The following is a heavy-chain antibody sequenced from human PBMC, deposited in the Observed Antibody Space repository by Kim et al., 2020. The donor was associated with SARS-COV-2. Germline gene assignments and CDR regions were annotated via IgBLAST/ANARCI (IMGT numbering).Heavy chain of an antibody. CDR2: MNPNSGNT. D-gene: IGHD5-12*01. Sequence: ASVKVSCKASGYTFTSYDINWVRQATGQGLEWMGWMNPNSGNTGYAQKFQGRVTMTRNTSISTAYMELSSLRSEDTAVYYCARAPRPRFGMDVWGQGTTVTVSS. V-gene: IGHV1-8*01. J-gene: IGHJ6*02. CDR3: ARAPRPRFGMDV. CDR1: GYTFTSYD.